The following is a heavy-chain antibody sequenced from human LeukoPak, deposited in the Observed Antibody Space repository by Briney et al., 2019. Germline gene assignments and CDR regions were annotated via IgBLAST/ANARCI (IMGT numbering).Heavy chain of an antibody. CDR3: ASGPIGGYKPNYFDY. J-gene: IGHJ4*02. Sequence: NPSQTLSLTCTVSGGSISSGSYYWSWIRQPAGKGLEWIGRIYTSGSTNYNPSLRSRVTISVDTSKNQFSLKLSSVTAAGTAAYYCASGPIGGYKPNYFDYWGQGTLVTVSS. V-gene: IGHV4-61*02. D-gene: IGHD5-24*01. CDR2: IYTSGST. CDR1: GGSISSGSYY.